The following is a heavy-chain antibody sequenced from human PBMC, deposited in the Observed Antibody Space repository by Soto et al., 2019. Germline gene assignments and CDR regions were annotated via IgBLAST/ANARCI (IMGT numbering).Heavy chain of an antibody. CDR1: GGSISSSGFY. CDR2: SYYSGST. Sequence: SETLSLTCTVSGGSISSSGFYWSWIRQHPGKGLEWIGYSYYSGSTYYNPSLKSRVTISVDTSKNQFSLKLSSVPAADTAVYYFAKLAGYWSGNRCRGYCAMDVWGEGTTITVAS. CDR3: AKLAGYWSGNRCRGYCAMDV. J-gene: IGHJ6*04. V-gene: IGHV4-31*03. D-gene: IGHD3-3*01.